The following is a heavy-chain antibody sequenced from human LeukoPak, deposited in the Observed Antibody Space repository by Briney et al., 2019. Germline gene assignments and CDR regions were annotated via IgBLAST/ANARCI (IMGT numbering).Heavy chain of an antibody. CDR1: GFTFSSYA. CDR2: ISSNGGST. V-gene: IGHV3-64*01. J-gene: IGHJ5*02. D-gene: IGHD3-3*01. Sequence: PGGSLRLSCAASGFTFSSYAMHWVRQAPGKGLEYVSAISSNGGSTYYANSVKGRFTISRDDSKNTAYLQMNSLKTEDTAVYYCTRRANYDFWSGYSNNWFDPWGQGTLVTVSS. CDR3: TRRANYDFWSGYSNNWFDP.